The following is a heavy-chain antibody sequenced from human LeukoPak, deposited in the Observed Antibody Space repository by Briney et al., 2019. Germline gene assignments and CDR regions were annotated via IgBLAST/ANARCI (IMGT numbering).Heavy chain of an antibody. CDR2: ISWNSGSI. V-gene: IGHV3-9*03. CDR1: GFTFDDYA. D-gene: IGHD1-26*01. J-gene: IGHJ4*02. CDR3: AKAVGTSTGDPTFDY. Sequence: GGSLRLSCAASGFTFDDYAMHWVRQAPGKGLEWVSGISWNSGSIGYADSVKGRFTISRDNAKNSLYLQMNSLRAEDMALYYCAKAVGTSTGDPTFDYWGQGTLVTVSS.